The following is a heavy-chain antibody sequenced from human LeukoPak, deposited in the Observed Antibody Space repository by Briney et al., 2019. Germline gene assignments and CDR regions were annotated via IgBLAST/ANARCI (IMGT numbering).Heavy chain of an antibody. Sequence: GGSLRLSCAASGFTFDDYAMHWVRQAPGKGLEWVSGISWNSGTIGYADSVKGRFTISRDNAKNSLYLQMNSLRAEDTALYYCAKVTPGRSVYFDYWGQGTLVTVSS. CDR1: GFTFDDYA. CDR3: AKVTPGRSVYFDY. D-gene: IGHD2-15*01. J-gene: IGHJ4*02. CDR2: ISWNSGTI. V-gene: IGHV3-9*01.